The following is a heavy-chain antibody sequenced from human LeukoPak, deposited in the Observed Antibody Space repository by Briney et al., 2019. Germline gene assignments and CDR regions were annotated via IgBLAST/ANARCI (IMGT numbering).Heavy chain of an antibody. D-gene: IGHD2-8*01. Sequence: PSETLSLTCAVYGGSFSGYSWNWIRQPPVKGLEWIGYIYYSGSTYYNPSLKSRVTISVDTSKNQFSLKLSSVTAAGTAVYYCARDPRYATDYYYYGMDVWGQGTTVTVSS. CDR2: IYYSGST. J-gene: IGHJ6*02. V-gene: IGHV4-30-4*08. CDR3: ARDPRYATDYYYYGMDV. CDR1: GGSFSGYS.